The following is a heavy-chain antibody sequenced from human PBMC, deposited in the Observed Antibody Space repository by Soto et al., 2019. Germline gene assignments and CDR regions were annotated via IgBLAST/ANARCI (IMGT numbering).Heavy chain of an antibody. CDR1: GFTFSDYY. D-gene: IGHD3-10*01. J-gene: IGHJ4*02. CDR2: ISSSSSYT. Sequence: GGSLRLSCAASGFTFSDYYMSWIRQAPGKGLEWVSYISSSSSYTNYADSVKGRFTISRDNAKNSLYLQMNSLRAEDTAVYYCARALWFTFALDYWGQGTLFAVSS. CDR3: ARALWFTFALDY. V-gene: IGHV3-11*06.